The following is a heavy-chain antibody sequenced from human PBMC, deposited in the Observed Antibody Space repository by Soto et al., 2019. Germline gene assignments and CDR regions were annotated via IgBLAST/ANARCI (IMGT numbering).Heavy chain of an antibody. CDR2: ISAYHGNT. Sequence: ASVSVSCGASDYTFTSYGISWVRQAPGQGLEGRGWISAYHGNTNHAQKLHGRVTMPTDTSTSTAYMQLRTLRSDDTAVYYCARAGYCSRGSCQDVGYWGQGTLVTV. CDR3: ARAGYCSRGSCQDVGY. V-gene: IGHV1-18*01. J-gene: IGHJ4*02. CDR1: DYTFTSYG. D-gene: IGHD2-15*01.